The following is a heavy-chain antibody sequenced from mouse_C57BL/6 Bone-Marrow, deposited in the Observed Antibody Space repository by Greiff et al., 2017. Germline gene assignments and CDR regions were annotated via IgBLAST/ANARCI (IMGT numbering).Heavy chain of an antibody. Sequence: EVQGVESGGDLVKPGGSLKLSCAASGFTFSSYGMSWVRQTPDKRLEWVATISSGGSYTYYPDSVKGRFTISRDNAKNTLYLQMSSLKSEETAMYYCGRIYSWYFDVWGTGTTVTVSS. D-gene: IGHD1-1*01. CDR1: GFTFSSYG. CDR2: ISSGGSYT. J-gene: IGHJ1*03. V-gene: IGHV5-6*01. CDR3: GRIYSWYFDV.